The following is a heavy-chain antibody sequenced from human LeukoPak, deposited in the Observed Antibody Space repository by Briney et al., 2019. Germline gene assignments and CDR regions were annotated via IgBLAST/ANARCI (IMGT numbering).Heavy chain of an antibody. D-gene: IGHD1-26*01. CDR1: GFTFSGSA. CDR2: IRSKANSYAT. J-gene: IGHJ4*02. Sequence: GGSLRLSCAASGFTFSGSAMHWVRQASGKGLEWVGRIRSKANSYATAYAASVKGRFTISRDDSKNAAYLQMNSLRAEDTAVYYCARGSGSLTYCGQGTLVTVSS. CDR3: ARGSGSLTY. V-gene: IGHV3-73*01.